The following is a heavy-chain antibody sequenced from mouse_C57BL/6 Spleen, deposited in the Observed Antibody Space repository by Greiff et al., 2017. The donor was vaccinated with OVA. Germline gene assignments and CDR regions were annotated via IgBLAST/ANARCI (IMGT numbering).Heavy chain of an antibody. J-gene: IGHJ4*01. CDR1: GYTFTSYW. Sequence: QVQLKQSGAELVKPGASVKLSCKASGYTFTSYWMHWVKQRPGQGLEWIGMIHPNSGSTNYNEKFKSKATLTVDKSSSTAYMQLSSLTSEDSAVYYCARSSSGYKYYAMDYWGQGTSVTVSS. V-gene: IGHV1-64*01. CDR2: IHPNSGST. D-gene: IGHD3-2*02. CDR3: ARSSSGYKYYAMDY.